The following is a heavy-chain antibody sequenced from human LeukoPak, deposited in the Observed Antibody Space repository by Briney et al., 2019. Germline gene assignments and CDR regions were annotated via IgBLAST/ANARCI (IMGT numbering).Heavy chain of an antibody. CDR1: GFTFSSYW. J-gene: IGHJ4*01. Sequence: GGSLRLSCAASGFTFSSYWMNWVRQAPGKGLEWVANIKQDGSEKHYVDSVQGRFTTSRDNAKSSLYLQMNSLRAEDTAVYYCARDTYSSGWYKGYFDYWGQEPWSPSPQ. D-gene: IGHD6-19*01. CDR3: ARDTYSSGWYKGYFDY. CDR2: IKQDGSEK. V-gene: IGHV3-7*01.